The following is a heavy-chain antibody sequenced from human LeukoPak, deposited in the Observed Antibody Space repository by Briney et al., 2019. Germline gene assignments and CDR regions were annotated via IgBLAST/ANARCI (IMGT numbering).Heavy chain of an antibody. CDR2: ISKDSTDI. Sequence: GGSLRLSCAATGFTFNIYNMNWVLQAPGKGLEWVSHISKDSTDISYADSVKGRFTISRDNAKNSLFLQMSSLRDEDTAVYYCAREFRGNYSIDNWGQGILVTVSS. CDR1: GFTFNIYN. J-gene: IGHJ4*02. V-gene: IGHV3-48*02. D-gene: IGHD3-16*01. CDR3: AREFRGNYSIDN.